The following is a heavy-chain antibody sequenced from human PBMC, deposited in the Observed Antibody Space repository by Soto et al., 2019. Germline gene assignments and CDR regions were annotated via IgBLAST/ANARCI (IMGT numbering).Heavy chain of an antibody. D-gene: IGHD5-12*01. CDR3: ATPKATLYRHYYLEY. V-gene: IGHV4-30-4*01. CDR2: IFYTGST. J-gene: IGHJ4*02. Sequence: TSETLSLTCSVSGGTINSGDYFCSWIRQPPGKGLEWIGSIFYTGSTYYSPSLKSRASMSMDTSNNLCSLRLRSLTAADTAVYFCATPKATLYRHYYLEYWGQGTPVTVSP. CDR1: GGTINSGDYF.